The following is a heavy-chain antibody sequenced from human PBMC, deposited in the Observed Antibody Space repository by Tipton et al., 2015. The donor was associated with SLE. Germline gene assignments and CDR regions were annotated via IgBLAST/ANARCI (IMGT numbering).Heavy chain of an antibody. Sequence: TLSLTCTVSGGSISSHYWSWIRQPPGKGLEWIGCIYYSGSTNYNPSLKSRVTISVDTSKNQFSLKLSSVTAADTAVYYCARGGRIAAAVGAFDIWGQGTMVTVSS. CDR1: GGSISSHY. CDR2: IYYSGST. CDR3: ARGGRIAAAVGAFDI. J-gene: IGHJ3*02. V-gene: IGHV4-59*11. D-gene: IGHD6-13*01.